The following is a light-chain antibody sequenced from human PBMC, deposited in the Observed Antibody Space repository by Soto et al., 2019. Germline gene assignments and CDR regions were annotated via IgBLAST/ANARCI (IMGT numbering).Light chain of an antibody. V-gene: IGKV1-9*01. J-gene: IGKJ5*01. CDR3: QYLNGAPTIT. CDR2: AAY. CDR1: QDVSDY. Sequence: DIQLIHSPPFLAASVGDIVPITCRASQDVSDYLAWYQHAPGKAPNLLIYAAYTLQSGVPSRFSGSGSGTEFSLTITSLQPEDFATYYCQYLNGAPTITFGHGTRLEIK.